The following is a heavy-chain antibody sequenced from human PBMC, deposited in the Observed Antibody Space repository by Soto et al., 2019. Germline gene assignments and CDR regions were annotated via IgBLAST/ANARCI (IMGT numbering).Heavy chain of an antibody. CDR1: GGSFSGYY. CDR2: INHSGST. D-gene: IGHD1-1*01. CDR3: ARDKITGLFDY. J-gene: IGHJ4*01. Sequence: QVQLQQWGAGLLKPSETLSLTCAVYGGSFSGYYWTWIRQPPGTGLEWIGEINHSGSTNYNPSLKSRVTISVDTSKNQFSLKLTSVTAADTAVYYCARDKITGLFDYWGHGTLGTVSS. V-gene: IGHV4-34*01.